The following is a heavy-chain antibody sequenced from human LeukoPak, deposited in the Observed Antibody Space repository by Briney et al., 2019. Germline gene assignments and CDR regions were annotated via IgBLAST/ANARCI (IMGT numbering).Heavy chain of an antibody. CDR1: GGSFSGYY. CDR3: ARDGPHPARTYYYMDV. Sequence: SETLSLTCAVYGGSFSGYYWSWIRQPPGKGLEWIGEINHSGSTNYNPSLKSRVTISVDTSKNQFFLKLSSVTAADTAVYYCARDGPHPARTYYYMDVWGKGTTVTVSS. D-gene: IGHD5-24*01. J-gene: IGHJ6*03. CDR2: INHSGST. V-gene: IGHV4-34*01.